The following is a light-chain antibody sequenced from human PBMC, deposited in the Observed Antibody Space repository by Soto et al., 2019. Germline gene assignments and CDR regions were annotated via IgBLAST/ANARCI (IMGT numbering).Light chain of an antibody. Sequence: IQMTQSPSSLSASVGDRVTITCRASQGIRNDLGWYQQKPGKAPKLLIYAASSLQSGVPSRFSGSGSGTDFTLSISRLQPEDVSTYYCQQSFSATWTFGQGTKVDIK. J-gene: IGKJ1*01. V-gene: IGKV1-39*01. CDR3: QQSFSATWT. CDR2: AAS. CDR1: QGIRND.